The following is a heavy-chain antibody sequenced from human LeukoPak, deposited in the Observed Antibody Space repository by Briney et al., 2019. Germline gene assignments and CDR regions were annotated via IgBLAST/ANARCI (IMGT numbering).Heavy chain of an antibody. CDR1: GGSISSSSYY. CDR2: IYYSGST. J-gene: IGHJ4*02. V-gene: IGHV4-39*07. D-gene: IGHD2-21*01. CDR3: ARLYSPTD. Sequence: SETLSLTCTVSGGSISSSSYYWGWIRQPPGKGLEWIGSIYYSGSTYYNPSLKSRVTISVDTSKNQFSLKLSSVTAADTAVYYCARLYSPTDWGQGTLVTVSS.